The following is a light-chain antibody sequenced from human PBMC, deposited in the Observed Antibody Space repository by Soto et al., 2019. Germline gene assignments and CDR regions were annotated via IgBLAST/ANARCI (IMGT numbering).Light chain of an antibody. CDR1: SSNVGGYNY. Sequence: QSALTQPASVSGSPGQSITISGTGTSSNVGGYNYVSWYQQHPGKAPKLMIYEVSNRPSGVSNRFSGSKSGNTASLTISGLQAEDEADYYCSSYTSSSSDVVFGGGTKVTVL. CDR2: EVS. J-gene: IGLJ2*01. CDR3: SSYTSSSSDVV. V-gene: IGLV2-14*01.